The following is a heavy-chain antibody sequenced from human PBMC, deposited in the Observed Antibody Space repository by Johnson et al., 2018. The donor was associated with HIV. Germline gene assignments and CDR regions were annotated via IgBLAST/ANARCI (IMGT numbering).Heavy chain of an antibody. CDR2: IKQDGSEK. D-gene: IGHD6-6*01. Sequence: QLVESGGGLVQPGGSLRLSCAASGFTFSSYWMSWVRQAPGKGLEWVANIKQDGSEKYYVDSVKGRFTISRDNAKNSLYLQMNSLRAEDTAVYYCARDLTEYSSSADAFDIWGQGTMVTVSS. V-gene: IGHV3-7*05. J-gene: IGHJ3*02. CDR3: ARDLTEYSSSADAFDI. CDR1: GFTFSSYW.